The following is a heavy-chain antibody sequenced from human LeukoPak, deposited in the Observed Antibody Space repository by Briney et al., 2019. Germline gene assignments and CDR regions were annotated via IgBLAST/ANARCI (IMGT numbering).Heavy chain of an antibody. J-gene: IGHJ4*02. D-gene: IGHD3-10*01. CDR2: INWNGGSR. Sequence: GGSLRLSCAASGFTFSSYSMNWVRQAPGKGLEWVSGINWNGGSRGYADSVKGRFTISRDNAKNSLYLQMNSLRAEDTAVYYCARVDYGSGSYYNVEEDYFDYWGQGTLVTVSS. CDR3: ARVDYGSGSYYNVEEDYFDY. CDR1: GFTFSSYS. V-gene: IGHV3-20*04.